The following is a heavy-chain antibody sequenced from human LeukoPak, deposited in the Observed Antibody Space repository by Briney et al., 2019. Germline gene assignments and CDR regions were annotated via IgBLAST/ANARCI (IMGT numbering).Heavy chain of an antibody. D-gene: IGHD6-6*01. CDR1: GDSVSSGYNY. V-gene: IGHV4-61*01. CDR2: IYYTGST. Sequence: PETLSLTCTVSGDSVSSGYNYWSWIRQPPGKGLEWIGHIYYTGSTNYNPSLKSRVTISVDTSKNQFSLKLSSVTAADTAVYYCARGEFSSNLGWFDPWGQGTLVTVSS. J-gene: IGHJ5*02. CDR3: ARGEFSSNLGWFDP.